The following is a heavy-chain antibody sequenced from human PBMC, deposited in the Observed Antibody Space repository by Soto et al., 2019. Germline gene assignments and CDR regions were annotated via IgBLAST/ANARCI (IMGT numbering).Heavy chain of an antibody. CDR2: IHYTGST. D-gene: IGHD3-10*01. CDR1: GDSISSSGFY. CDR3: ARDHRSLGDYYGMDV. J-gene: IGHJ6*02. V-gene: IGHV4-31*03. Sequence: PSETLSLTCSVSGDSISSSGFYWSWIRQQPGKALEWIGYIHYTGSTSYNPSLKSRPAISLDASKNQFSLSLSSVTSADTAVYYCARDHRSLGDYYGMDVWGQGTTVTVSS.